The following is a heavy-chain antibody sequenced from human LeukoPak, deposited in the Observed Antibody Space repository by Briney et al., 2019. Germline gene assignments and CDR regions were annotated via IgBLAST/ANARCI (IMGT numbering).Heavy chain of an antibody. CDR2: ISYDGSKT. Sequence: PGGSLRLSCAASGFSFSTYGMHWVRQAPDKGLEWVAVISYDGSKTEYGDSVKGRFTISRDNSKNTVYLQMNSLTVEDTAVYWCAKDPEGVRNFPEYFQHWGQGTLVTVSS. D-gene: IGHD1-14*01. J-gene: IGHJ1*01. V-gene: IGHV3-30*18. CDR3: AKDPEGVRNFPEYFQH. CDR1: GFSFSTYG.